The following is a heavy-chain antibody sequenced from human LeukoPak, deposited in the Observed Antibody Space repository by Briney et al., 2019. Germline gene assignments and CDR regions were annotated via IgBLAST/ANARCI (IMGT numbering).Heavy chain of an antibody. J-gene: IGHJ5*02. V-gene: IGHV4-34*01. CDR3: AKGAGPPWFDP. Sequence: PSETLSLTCAVYGASFSGYYWSWIRQPPGKGLEWIGEINHSGSTNYNPSLKSRVTISVDTSKNHFSLKLNSVTAADTAVYYCAKGAGPPWFDPWGQGTLVTVSS. D-gene: IGHD6-19*01. CDR1: GASFSGYY. CDR2: INHSGST.